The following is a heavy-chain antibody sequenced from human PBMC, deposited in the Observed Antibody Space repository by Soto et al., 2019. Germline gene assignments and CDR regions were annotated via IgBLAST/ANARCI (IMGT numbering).Heavy chain of an antibody. V-gene: IGHV3-48*01. CDR1: GFTFSSYS. D-gene: IGHD6-19*01. Sequence: EVQLVESGGGLVQPGGSLRLSCAASGFTFSSYSMNWVRQAPGKGLEWVSYISSSSSTIYYADSVKGRFTISRDNAKNSLYLQMNGLRVEDTAVYYCARTLGHSIGGYELNWFDPWGQGTLVTVSS. J-gene: IGHJ5*02. CDR3: ARTLGHSIGGYELNWFDP. CDR2: ISSSSSTI.